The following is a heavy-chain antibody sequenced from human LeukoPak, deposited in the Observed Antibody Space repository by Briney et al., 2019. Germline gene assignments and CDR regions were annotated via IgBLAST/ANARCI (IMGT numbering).Heavy chain of an antibody. CDR3: ARDAGYYVHDL. CDR1: GFTFSSHW. CDR2: IKEDGSGE. V-gene: IGHV3-7*01. J-gene: IGHJ5*02. D-gene: IGHD3-10*02. Sequence: PGGSLRLSCAASGFTFSSHWMGWVRQAPGKGLEWVANIKEDGSGEHYVDSVRGRFTISRDNAKNSLYLQMNSLRAEDTAVYYCARDAGYYVHDLWGQGTLVTVSS.